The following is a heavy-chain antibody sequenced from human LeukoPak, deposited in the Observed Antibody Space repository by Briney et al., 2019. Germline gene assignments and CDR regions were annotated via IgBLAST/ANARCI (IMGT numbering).Heavy chain of an antibody. D-gene: IGHD3-16*01. J-gene: IGHJ4*02. CDR2: IKQDGSEK. CDR1: GFTFSNYW. Sequence: GGSLRLSCAGSGFTFSNYWMSWVRQAPGKGPEWVANIKQDGSEKNYVDSVKGRFTISRDNAKDSLYLQMNSLRAEDTAMYYCVRDYLGYWGQGTLVTVSS. V-gene: IGHV3-7*01. CDR3: VRDYLGY.